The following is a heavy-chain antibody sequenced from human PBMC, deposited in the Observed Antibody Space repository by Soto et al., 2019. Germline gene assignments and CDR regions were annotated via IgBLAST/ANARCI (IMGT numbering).Heavy chain of an antibody. CDR2: IIPIFGTA. V-gene: IGHV1-69*13. CDR3: ARSYDILTGPLDY. J-gene: IGHJ4*02. D-gene: IGHD3-9*01. Sequence: SVKVSCRASGGTFSSYAISWVRQAPGQGLEWMGGIIPIFGTANYAQKFQGRVTITADESTSTAYMELSSLRSEDTAVYYCARSYDILTGPLDYWGQGTLVTVSS. CDR1: GGTFSSYA.